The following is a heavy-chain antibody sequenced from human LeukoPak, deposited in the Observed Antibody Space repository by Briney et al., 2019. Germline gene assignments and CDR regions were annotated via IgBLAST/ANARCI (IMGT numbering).Heavy chain of an antibody. J-gene: IGHJ4*02. D-gene: IGHD5-18*01. CDR2: INAGNGNT. V-gene: IGHV1-3*01. Sequence: ASVKVSCKASGYTFTSYAMHWVRQAPGQRLEWMGWINAGNGNTKYSQKFQGRVTITRDTSASTAYMELSSLRSDDTAVYYCARDRIQRGGFDYWGQGTLVTVSS. CDR1: GYTFTSYA. CDR3: ARDRIQRGGFDY.